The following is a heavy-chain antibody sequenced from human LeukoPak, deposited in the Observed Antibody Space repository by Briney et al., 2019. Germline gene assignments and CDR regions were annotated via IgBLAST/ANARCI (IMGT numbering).Heavy chain of an antibody. D-gene: IGHD4-17*01. CDR2: ISAYNGNT. V-gene: IGHV1-18*01. CDR1: GYTFTSYA. Sequence: ASVKVSCKASGYTFTSYAMNWVRQAPGQGLEWMGWISAYNGNTNYAQKLQGRVTMTTDTSTSTAYMQLRSLRSDDTAVYYCARTTVTYYFDYWGQGTLVTVSS. J-gene: IGHJ4*02. CDR3: ARTTVTYYFDY.